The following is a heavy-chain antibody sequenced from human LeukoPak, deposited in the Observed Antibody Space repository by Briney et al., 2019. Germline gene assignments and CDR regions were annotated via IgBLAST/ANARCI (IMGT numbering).Heavy chain of an antibody. CDR1: GYTFTSYY. CDR2: INPNGGGA. J-gene: IGHJ2*01. CDR3: ARDPRLSSGYATGILWYFDL. V-gene: IGHV1-46*01. D-gene: IGHD3-22*01. Sequence: ASVKVSFKASGYTFTSYYMHWVRQAPGQGLEWMGIINPNGGGASYAQKFQGRVAMTRDTSTSTFYMELRSLRSEDTAVYFCARDPRLSSGYATGILWYFDLWGRGTLVTVSS.